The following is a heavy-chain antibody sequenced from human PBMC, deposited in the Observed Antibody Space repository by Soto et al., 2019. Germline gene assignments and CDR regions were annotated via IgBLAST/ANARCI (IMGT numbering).Heavy chain of an antibody. D-gene: IGHD2-2*01. Sequence: QVQLVESGGGLVQPGRSLRLSCAASGFTFSSYGMPWVRQAPGKGLEWVAGISYGGSDKYYADSVKGRFTISRDNSKNALFQQMNSLSAEDTAVEYGAKGCDVVGGPAAPTGRNWCCPWGQGTLVNVS. V-gene: IGHV3-30*18. CDR2: ISYGGSDK. CDR1: GFTFSSYG. J-gene: IGHJ5*02. CDR3: AKGCDVVGGPAAPTGRNWCCP.